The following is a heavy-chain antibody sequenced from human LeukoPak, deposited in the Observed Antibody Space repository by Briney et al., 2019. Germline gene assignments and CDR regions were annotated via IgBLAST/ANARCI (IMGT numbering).Heavy chain of an antibody. CDR2: IWYDGHNK. V-gene: IGHV3-33*01. J-gene: IGHJ4*02. Sequence: GGSLRLSCVASGFSFSKYGMHWARQVPGKGLQWLAIIWYDGHNKYYADSVKGRFTISRDNSKNTLFLEMNDLKAEDTAGYYCAREWGLIAVAGGPGYWGQGTLVTVSS. CDR3: AREWGLIAVAGGPGY. CDR1: GFSFSKYG. D-gene: IGHD2-21*01.